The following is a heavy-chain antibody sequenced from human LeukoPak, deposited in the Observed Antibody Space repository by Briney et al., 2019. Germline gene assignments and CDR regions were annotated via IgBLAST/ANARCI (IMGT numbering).Heavy chain of an antibody. CDR2: IYYSGST. J-gene: IGHJ4*02. CDR3: AREISLYPTKKHSDKLDY. CDR1: GGSISSYY. Sequence: SETLSLTCTVSGGSISSYYWSWIRQPPGKGLEWIGYIYYSGSTNYNPSLKSRVTISVDTSKNQFSLKLSSVTAADTAVYYCAREISLYPTKKHSDKLDYWGQGTLVTVSS. D-gene: IGHD3-22*01. V-gene: IGHV4-59*12.